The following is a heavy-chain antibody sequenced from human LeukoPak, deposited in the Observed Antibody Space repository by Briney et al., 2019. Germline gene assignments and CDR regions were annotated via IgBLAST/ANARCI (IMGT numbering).Heavy chain of an antibody. D-gene: IGHD6-19*01. J-gene: IGHJ4*02. Sequence: PSETLSLTCTLSGYSISIGYYWGWIRQPPGKGLEWIGSIYYIGSTYYNHSLKRRVTISVDTSKNQFSLKLSSVTAADTAVYYCARGIAVAGNPDTFDYWGQGTLVTVSS. V-gene: IGHV4-38-2*02. CDR3: ARGIAVAGNPDTFDY. CDR2: IYYIGST. CDR1: GYSISIGYY.